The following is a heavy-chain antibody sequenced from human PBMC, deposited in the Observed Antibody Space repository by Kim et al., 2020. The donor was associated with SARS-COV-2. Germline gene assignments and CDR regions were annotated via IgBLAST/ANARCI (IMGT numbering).Heavy chain of an antibody. D-gene: IGHD2-2*03. CDR2: IIPIFGTA. CDR3: ARAMDNEPDAFDI. Sequence: SVKVSCKASGGTFSSYAISWVRQAPGQGLEWMGGIIPIFGTANYAQKFQGRVTITADKSTSTAYMELSSLRSEDTAVYYCARAMDNEPDAFDIWGQGTMVTVSS. J-gene: IGHJ3*02. V-gene: IGHV1-69*06. CDR1: GGTFSSYA.